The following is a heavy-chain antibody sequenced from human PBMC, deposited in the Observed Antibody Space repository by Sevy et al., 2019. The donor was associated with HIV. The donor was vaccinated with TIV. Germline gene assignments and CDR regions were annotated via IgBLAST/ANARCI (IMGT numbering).Heavy chain of an antibody. V-gene: IGHV3-23*01. CDR3: ANPNYYDGTDY. CDR2: TSGGGDRT. J-gene: IGHJ4*02. CDR1: GFIFSNYA. Sequence: GGSLRLSCAASGFIFSNYAMSGVRQAPGKGLEWVSTTSGGGDRTFYADSVKGRFSVSRDNSKNTLYLQLNSLTAEDTAVYYCANPNYYDGTDYWGQGTLVTASS. D-gene: IGHD3-22*01.